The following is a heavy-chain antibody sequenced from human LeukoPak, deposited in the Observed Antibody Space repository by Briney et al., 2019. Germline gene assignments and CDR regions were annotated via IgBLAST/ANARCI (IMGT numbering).Heavy chain of an antibody. CDR3: ASFYCSGGSCYQYYYYYYMDV. Sequence: SETLSLTCTVSSGSISTSNYYWGWVRQPPGKALEWIGNIFYSGSTYYSPSLKSRVTISVDTSKNQFSLKLSSVTAADTAVYYCASFYCSGGSCYQYYYYYYMDVWGKGTTVTISS. CDR2: IFYSGST. V-gene: IGHV4-39*01. D-gene: IGHD2-15*01. CDR1: SGSISTSNYY. J-gene: IGHJ6*03.